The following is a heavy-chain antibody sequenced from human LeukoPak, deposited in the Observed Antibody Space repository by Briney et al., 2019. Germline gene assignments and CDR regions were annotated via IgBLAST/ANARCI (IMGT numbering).Heavy chain of an antibody. CDR3: ASGNDILTGYYYYYYMDV. J-gene: IGHJ6*03. V-gene: IGHV4-39*01. D-gene: IGHD3-9*01. Sequence: ASETLSLTCTVSGGSISSSSYYWSWIRQPPGKGLEWIGSIYYSGSTYYNPSLKSRVTISVDTSKNQFSLKLSSVTAADTAVYYCASGNDILTGYYYYYYMDVWGKGTTVTISS. CDR1: GGSISSSSYY. CDR2: IYYSGST.